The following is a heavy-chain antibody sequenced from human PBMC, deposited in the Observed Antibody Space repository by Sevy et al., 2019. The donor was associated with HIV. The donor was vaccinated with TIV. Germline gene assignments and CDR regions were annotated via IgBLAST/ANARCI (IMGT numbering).Heavy chain of an antibody. J-gene: IGHJ4*02. Sequence: ASVKVSCKASGYTFTSYGISCVRQAPGQGLEWMGWISAYNGNTNYAQKLQGRVTMTTDTSTSTAYMELRSLRSDDTAVYYCARETSPTPGTGYQYWGQGTLVTVSS. CDR1: GYTFTSYG. CDR3: ARETSPTPGTGYQY. CDR2: ISAYNGNT. V-gene: IGHV1-18*01. D-gene: IGHD3-9*01.